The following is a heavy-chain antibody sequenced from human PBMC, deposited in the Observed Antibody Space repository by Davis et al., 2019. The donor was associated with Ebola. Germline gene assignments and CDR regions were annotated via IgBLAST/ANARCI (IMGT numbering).Heavy chain of an antibody. D-gene: IGHD3-10*01. J-gene: IGHJ6*04. CDR2: IYYTGST. CDR3: ARRAGFQYYYGMDV. CDR1: GGSIRSYY. Sequence: MPSETLSLTCTVSGGSIRSYYWSWIRQPPGKGLEWIGYIYYTGSTDYNPSLKSRVTISVDTSRNQFSLKMRSVTAADTAVYYCARRAGFQYYYGMDVWGKGTTVTVSS. V-gene: IGHV4-59*01.